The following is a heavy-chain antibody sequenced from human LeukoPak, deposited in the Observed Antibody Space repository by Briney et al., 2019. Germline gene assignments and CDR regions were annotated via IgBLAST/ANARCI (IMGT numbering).Heavy chain of an antibody. Sequence: ASVKVSCKASGGTFSSYAISWVRQAPGQGLEWMGRIIPILGIANYAQKFQGRVTITADKSTSTAYMELSSLRSEDTAVYYCARDDERRQWLVQGYYYGMDVWGQGTTVTVSS. V-gene: IGHV1-69*04. D-gene: IGHD6-19*01. CDR1: GGTFSSYA. CDR3: ARDDERRQWLVQGYYYGMDV. J-gene: IGHJ6*02. CDR2: IIPILGIA.